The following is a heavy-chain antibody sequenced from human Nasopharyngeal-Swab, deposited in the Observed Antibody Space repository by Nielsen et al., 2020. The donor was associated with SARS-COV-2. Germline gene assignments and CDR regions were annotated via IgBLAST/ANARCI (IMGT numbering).Heavy chain of an antibody. CDR1: GFTFSSYA. CDR3: ARDGLDYDFWSAYFMDV. V-gene: IGHV3-23*01. D-gene: IGHD3-3*01. CDR2: ISGSGGST. Sequence: GGSLRLSCAASGFTFSSYAMSWVRQAPGKGLEWVSAISGSGGSTHYADSVKGRFTISRDNSKNTLYLQMNSLRAEDTAVYYCARDGLDYDFWSAYFMDVWGQGTTVTVSS. J-gene: IGHJ6*02.